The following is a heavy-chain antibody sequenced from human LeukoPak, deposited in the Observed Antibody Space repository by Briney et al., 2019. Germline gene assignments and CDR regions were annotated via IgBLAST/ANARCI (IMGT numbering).Heavy chain of an antibody. CDR1: GFTFSSHY. CDR3: AKDHAGSASATYYYYIDV. CDR2: IRYDGINT. J-gene: IGHJ6*03. V-gene: IGHV3-30*02. D-gene: IGHD2-15*01. Sequence: GGSLRLSCAASGFTFSSHYMTWVRQAPGEGLEWVAFIRYDGINTYYSDSVKGRFTISRDNSKHTLYLQMNNLRAEDTGVFYCAKDHAGSASATYYYYIDVWGKGTTVTISS.